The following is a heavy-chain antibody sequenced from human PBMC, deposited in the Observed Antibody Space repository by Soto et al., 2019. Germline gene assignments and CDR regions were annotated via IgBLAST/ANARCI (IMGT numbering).Heavy chain of an antibody. CDR3: ARFITVTTGSRSQYFDY. CDR2: IYHSGST. D-gene: IGHD4-17*01. Sequence: QVQLQESGPGLVKPSGTLSLTCAVSSGSISSSNLWSWVRQPPGKGLEWIGEIYHSGSTNYNPSLKSRVTISVDKSKNQFSLKLSSVTAADTAVYYCARFITVTTGSRSQYFDYWGQGTLVTVSS. J-gene: IGHJ4*02. V-gene: IGHV4-4*02. CDR1: SGSISSSNL.